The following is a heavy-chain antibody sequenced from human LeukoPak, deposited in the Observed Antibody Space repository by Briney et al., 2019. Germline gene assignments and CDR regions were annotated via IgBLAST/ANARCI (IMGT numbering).Heavy chain of an antibody. D-gene: IGHD3-22*01. CDR3: ARDVYYDNPLDY. V-gene: IGHV4-39*02. CDR1: GVSMSGSSFY. J-gene: IGHJ4*02. CDR2: IYYSGST. Sequence: SETLSLTCTVSGVSMSGSSFYWGWIRQPPGKGLEWIGSIYYSGSTYYNPSLRSRFTISVDTSKKQFSLKLSSVTAADTAVYYCARDVYYDNPLDYWGQGTLVTVSS.